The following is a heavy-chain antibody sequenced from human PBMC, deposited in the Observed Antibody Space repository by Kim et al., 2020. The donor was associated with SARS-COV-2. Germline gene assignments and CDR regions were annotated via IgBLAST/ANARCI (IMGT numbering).Heavy chain of an antibody. J-gene: IGHJ3*02. Sequence: GGSLRLSCAASGFTFSTYAIHWVRQAPGKGLEWVAVISYDGSNKYHADSVKGRFTISRDNSRNTLYLQMNSLRAEDTAVYYCARGHQWELLNNAFDIWGQGTLVTVSS. CDR2: ISYDGSNK. D-gene: IGHD1-26*01. CDR3: ARGHQWELLNNAFDI. CDR1: GFTFSTYA. V-gene: IGHV3-30-3*01.